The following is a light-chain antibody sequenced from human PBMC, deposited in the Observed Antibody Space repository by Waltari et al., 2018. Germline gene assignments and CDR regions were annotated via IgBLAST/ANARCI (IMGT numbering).Light chain of an antibody. Sequence: DIQMTQSPSSLSASVGDRVNITCRASQGISNDLAWYQQKPGETPKLLIYEASSLQSGIPSRFSGSGSGTDFSLTISSLQSEDFATYYCQHYYNTPRTFGQGTKVEIK. CDR2: EAS. CDR1: QGISND. V-gene: IGKV1-NL1*01. J-gene: IGKJ1*01. CDR3: QHYYNTPRT.